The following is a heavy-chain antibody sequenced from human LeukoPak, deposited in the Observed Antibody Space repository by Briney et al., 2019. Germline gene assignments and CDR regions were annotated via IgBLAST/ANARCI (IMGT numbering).Heavy chain of an antibody. D-gene: IGHD2-15*01. CDR3: ARVGVGCSGSSCYADWFDP. Sequence: PGGSLRLSRAASGFTFSSYAMSWVRQAPGKGLEWVSAISGSGGSTYYADSVKGRFTISRDNSKNTLYLQMNSLRAEDTAVYYCARVGVGCSGSSCYADWFDPWGQGTLVTVSS. J-gene: IGHJ5*02. V-gene: IGHV3-23*01. CDR2: ISGSGGST. CDR1: GFTFSSYA.